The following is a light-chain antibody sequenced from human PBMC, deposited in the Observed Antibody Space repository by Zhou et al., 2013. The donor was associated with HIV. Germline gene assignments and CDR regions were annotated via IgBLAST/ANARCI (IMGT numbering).Light chain of an antibody. CDR2: KAS. CDR3: QQSYSTPRT. Sequence: DIQMTQSPSTLSASVGDRVTITCRASQNVGSYLAWYQQKRGEAPKLLIYKASTLQSGVPSRFSGSGSGTDFTLTITSLQPEDFATYYCQQSYSTPRTFGQGTRVEVK. J-gene: IGKJ1*01. CDR1: QNVGSY. V-gene: IGKV1-5*03.